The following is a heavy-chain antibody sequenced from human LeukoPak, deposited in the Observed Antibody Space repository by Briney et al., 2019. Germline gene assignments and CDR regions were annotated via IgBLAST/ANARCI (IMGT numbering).Heavy chain of an antibody. CDR3: AKASKLLYPDATVLLFDY. V-gene: IGHV3-30*18. D-gene: IGHD2-2*02. CDR1: GFTFSSYG. CDR2: ISYDGSNK. Sequence: GRSLRLSCAASGFTFSSYGMHWVRQAPGKGLEWVAVISYDGSNKYYADSVKCRFTISRDNSKNTLYLQMNSLRAEDTAVYYCAKASKLLYPDATVLLFDYWGQGTLVTVSS. J-gene: IGHJ4*02.